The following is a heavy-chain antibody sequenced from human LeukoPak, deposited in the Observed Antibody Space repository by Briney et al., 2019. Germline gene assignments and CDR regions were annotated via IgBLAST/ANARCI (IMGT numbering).Heavy chain of an antibody. D-gene: IGHD2/OR15-2a*01. CDR2: INAGNGNT. V-gene: IGHV1-3*01. CDR1: GYTFTSYA. J-gene: IGHJ4*02. Sequence: ASVKVSCKASGYTFTSYAMHWVRQAPGQRLEWMGWINAGNGNTKYSQKFQGRVTITRDTSASTAYMELSSLRSEDTAVYYCASYSGGFYYLDYWGQGTLVTVSS. CDR3: ASYSGGFYYLDY.